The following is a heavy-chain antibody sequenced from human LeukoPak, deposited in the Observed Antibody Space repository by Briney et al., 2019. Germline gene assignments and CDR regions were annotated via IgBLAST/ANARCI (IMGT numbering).Heavy chain of an antibody. CDR1: GGTFSSYA. V-gene: IGHV1-69*05. CDR2: IIPIFGTA. D-gene: IGHD3-3*01. Sequence: SVTVSCKASGGTFSSYAISWVRQAPGQGLEWMGGIIPIFGTANYAQKFQGRVTITTDESTSTAYMELSSLRSEDTAVYYCAAVKDPYYDFWSGTYYYMDVWGKGTTVTVSS. CDR3: AAVKDPYYDFWSGTYYYMDV. J-gene: IGHJ6*03.